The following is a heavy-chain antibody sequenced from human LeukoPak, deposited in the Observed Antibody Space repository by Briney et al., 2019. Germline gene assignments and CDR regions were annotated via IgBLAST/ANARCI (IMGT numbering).Heavy chain of an antibody. CDR1: GFTFSTYS. CDR2: ISPDSNYK. V-gene: IGHV3-21*01. CDR3: ARVSFLGYCSSTSRYKDY. D-gene: IGHD2-2*02. J-gene: IGHJ4*02. Sequence: PGGSLRLSCAASGFTFSTYSMNWLRLAPGKGLEWVSSISPDSNYKYYVDSVKGRFTISRDNAKNSLYLQMNSLRAEDTAVYYCARVSFLGYCSSTSRYKDYWGQGTLVTVSS.